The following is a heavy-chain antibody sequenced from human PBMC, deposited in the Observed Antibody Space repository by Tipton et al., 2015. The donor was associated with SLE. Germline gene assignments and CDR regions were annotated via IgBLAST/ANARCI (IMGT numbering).Heavy chain of an antibody. J-gene: IGHJ1*01. Sequence: TLSLTCTVSGGSISSYYWSWIRQTPGKGLEWIGYIYYSGSTFYNPSLQRRVTISVDTSKNQFSLRLTSVTAADTAVYYCASSMPRGRTEYFEHWGQGTLVTVSS. V-gene: IGHV4-59*01. CDR1: GGSISSYY. CDR3: ASSMPRGRTEYFEH. D-gene: IGHD3-10*01. CDR2: IYYSGST.